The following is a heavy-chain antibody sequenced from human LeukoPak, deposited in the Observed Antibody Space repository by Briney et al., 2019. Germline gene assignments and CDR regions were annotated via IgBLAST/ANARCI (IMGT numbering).Heavy chain of an antibody. D-gene: IGHD3-10*01. CDR1: GFTFSTYT. CDR3: ARDPTMVRGVPGE. J-gene: IGHJ4*02. CDR2: ISYDGSNK. Sequence: SGGSLRLSCAASGFTFSTYTMHWVRQAPGKGLEWVAVISYDGSNKYYADSVKGRFTFSRDNSKNTLYLQMNSLRAEDTAVYYCARDPTMVRGVPGEWGQGTLVTVSS. V-gene: IGHV3-30-3*01.